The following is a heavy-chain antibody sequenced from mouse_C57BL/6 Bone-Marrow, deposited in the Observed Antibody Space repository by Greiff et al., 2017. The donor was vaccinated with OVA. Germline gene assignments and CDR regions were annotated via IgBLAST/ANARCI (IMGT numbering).Heavy chain of an antibody. CDR2: IRNKANGYTT. V-gene: IGHV7-3*01. Sequence: EVMLVESGGGLVQPGGSLSLSCAASGFTFTDYYMSWVRQPPGKALEWLGFIRNKANGYTTEYSASVKGRFTISRDNSQSILYLQMNALRAEDSATYYCARPSLYTSGAMDYWGQGTSVTVSS. CDR3: ARPSLYTSGAMDY. CDR1: GFTFTDYY. D-gene: IGHD5-1-1*01. J-gene: IGHJ4*01.